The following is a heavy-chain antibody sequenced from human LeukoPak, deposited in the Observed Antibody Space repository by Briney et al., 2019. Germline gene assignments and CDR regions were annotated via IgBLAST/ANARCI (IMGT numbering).Heavy chain of an antibody. V-gene: IGHV1-2*02. D-gene: IGHD3-16*02. CDR2: INPNSGGT. CDR1: GYTFTDYY. CDR3: ARDQALNIIVGVIVGAFDI. J-gene: IGHJ3*02. Sequence: ASVKVSCKTSGYTFTDYYIHWVRQAPGQGLEWMGWINPNSGGTYYAQKFQGRVTVTRDTSISTAYMELSRLRSGDTAVYYCARDQALNIIVGVIVGAFDIWGQGTVVTVSS.